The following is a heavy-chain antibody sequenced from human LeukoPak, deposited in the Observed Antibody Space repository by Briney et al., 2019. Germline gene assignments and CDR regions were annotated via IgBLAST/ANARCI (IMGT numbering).Heavy chain of an antibody. CDR2: ISGSGGST. CDR3: VTSWIRQPRDS. J-gene: IGHJ5*02. D-gene: IGHD5-24*01. Sequence: GGSLRLSCAASGFTFDDYAMSWVRQAPGKGLEWVSAISGSGGSTYYADSVKGRFTISRDNSKNTLYLQMNSLRAEDTAVYYCVTSWIRQPRDSWGQGVLVTVSS. CDR1: GFTFDDYA. V-gene: IGHV3-23*01.